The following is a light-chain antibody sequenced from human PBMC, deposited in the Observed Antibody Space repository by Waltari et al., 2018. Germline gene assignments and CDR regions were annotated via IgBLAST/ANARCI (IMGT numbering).Light chain of an antibody. J-gene: IGKJ1*01. V-gene: IGKV3-20*01. CDR1: QSVGKS. Sequence: EIALTQSPGTLSLSPGERATLSCRASQSVGKSLAWYQQKPGQAPRLLIYDASSMATGIPDRFSGSGFGTDFSLTISRLEPEDFAVYYCQKYVSLPATFGQGTKVEIK. CDR2: DAS. CDR3: QKYVSLPAT.